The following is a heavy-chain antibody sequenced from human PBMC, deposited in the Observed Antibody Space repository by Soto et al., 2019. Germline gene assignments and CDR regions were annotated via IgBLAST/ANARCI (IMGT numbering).Heavy chain of an antibody. J-gene: IGHJ4*02. CDR1: GFTFRSHA. CDR2: ISGTGGTT. CDR3: ARAPMVRYIDCDFDH. V-gene: IGHV3-23*01. Sequence: EVQLLESGGGLVQPGGSLRLSCVGSGFTFRSHALTWVRQSPGKGLEWVAGISGTGGTTYYGDSMRCRFTISRDNSQETLNLQMDSLRTEDTAIYVGARAPMVRYIDCDFDHCGQGSLVMVTS. D-gene: IGHD3-9*01.